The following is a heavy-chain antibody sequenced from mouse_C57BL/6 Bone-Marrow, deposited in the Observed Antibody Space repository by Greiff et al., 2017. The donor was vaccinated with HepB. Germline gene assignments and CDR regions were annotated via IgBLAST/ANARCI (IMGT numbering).Heavy chain of an antibody. Sequence: VQVVESGPGLVAPSQSLSITCTVSGFSLTSYAISWVRQPPGKGLEWLGVIWTGGGTNYNSALKSRLSISKDNSKSQVFLKMNSLQTDDTARYYCARTPYDYDVGGYAMDYWGQGTSVTVSS. J-gene: IGHJ4*01. CDR2: IWTGGGT. V-gene: IGHV2-9-1*01. CDR3: ARTPYDYDVGGYAMDY. D-gene: IGHD2-4*01. CDR1: GFSLTSYA.